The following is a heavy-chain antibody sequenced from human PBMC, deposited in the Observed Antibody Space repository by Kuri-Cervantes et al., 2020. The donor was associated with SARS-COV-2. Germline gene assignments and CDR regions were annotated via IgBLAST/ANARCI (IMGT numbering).Heavy chain of an antibody. D-gene: IGHD3-3*01. J-gene: IGHJ5*02. Sequence: SETLSLTCTVSGDSVTTSTFYWGWIRQAPGKGLEWIGTIYYSGSTYYNPSLKSRVTISVDTSKNQFSLKLSSVTAADTAVYYCARRGFTIFGVVITNWFDPWGQGTLVTVSS. CDR3: ARRGFTIFGVVITNWFDP. CDR2: IYYSGST. V-gene: IGHV4-39*01. CDR1: GDSVTTSTFY.